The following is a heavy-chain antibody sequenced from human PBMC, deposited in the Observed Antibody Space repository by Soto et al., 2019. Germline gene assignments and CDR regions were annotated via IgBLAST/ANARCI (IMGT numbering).Heavy chain of an antibody. Sequence: SGPTLVNPTQTLTLTCTFSGFSLSTTGVGVGWIRQPPGKALEWLALIYWNDDKRYRPSLKSRLTITTDTSKNQVVLRMTNMDPMDTATYYCAHSASVPCCYYFDHWGPGTLVTVS. D-gene: IGHD1-26*01. CDR2: IYWNDDK. CDR3: AHSASVPCCYYFDH. V-gene: IGHV2-5*01. J-gene: IGHJ4*02. CDR1: GFSLSTTGVG.